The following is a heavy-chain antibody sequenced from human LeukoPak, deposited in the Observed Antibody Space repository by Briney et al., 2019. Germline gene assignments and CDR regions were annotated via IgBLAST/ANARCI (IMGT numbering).Heavy chain of an antibody. CDR3: ATEGVYGDGYKD. V-gene: IGHV1-24*01. Sequence: ASVKVSCKVSGYTLTELSMHWVRQAPGKGLEWMGGFDPEDGETIYAQKFQGRVTTTEDTSTDTAYMELSSLRSEDTAVYYCATEGVYGDGYKDWGQGTLVTVSS. J-gene: IGHJ4*02. D-gene: IGHD5-24*01. CDR1: GYTLTELS. CDR2: FDPEDGET.